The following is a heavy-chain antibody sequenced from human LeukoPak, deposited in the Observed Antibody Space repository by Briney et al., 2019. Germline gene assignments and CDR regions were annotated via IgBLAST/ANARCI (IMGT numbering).Heavy chain of an antibody. D-gene: IGHD6-19*01. CDR2: INPNSGGT. V-gene: IGHV1-2*04. J-gene: IGHJ4*02. CDR3: ARDENLIAVAVPEAGYDY. Sequence: WASVKVSCKASGYTFTGYHMHWVRQAPGQGLEWMGWINPNSGGTNYAQKFQGWVTMTRDTSISTAYMELSRLRSDDTAVYYCARDENLIAVAVPEAGYDYWGQGTLVTVSS. CDR1: GYTFTGYH.